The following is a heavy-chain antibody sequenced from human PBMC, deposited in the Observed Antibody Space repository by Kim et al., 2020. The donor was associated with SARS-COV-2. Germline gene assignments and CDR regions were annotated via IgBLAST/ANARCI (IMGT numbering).Heavy chain of an antibody. CDR2: ISYDGSNK. Sequence: GGSLRLSCAASGFTFSSYAMHWVRQAPGKGLEWVAVISYDGSNKYYVDSVKGPFTISRDNSKNTLYLQMNSLRAEDTAVYYCARDDSSSWPTYYYYGMDVWGQGTTVTVSS. D-gene: IGHD6-13*01. CDR3: ARDDSSSWPTYYYYGMDV. CDR1: GFTFSSYA. V-gene: IGHV3-30*04. J-gene: IGHJ6*02.